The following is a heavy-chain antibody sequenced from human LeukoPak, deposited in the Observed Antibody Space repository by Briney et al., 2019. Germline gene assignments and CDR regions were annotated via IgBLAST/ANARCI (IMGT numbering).Heavy chain of an antibody. CDR3: AKDQSDITALDAFDI. D-gene: IGHD2-15*01. CDR1: GFTFRSYA. V-gene: IGHV3-23*01. CDR2: ISGSGGST. J-gene: IGHJ3*02. Sequence: GGSLRLSCAVSGFTFRSYAMSWVRQAPGKGLEWVSGISGSGGSTYYADSVKGRFTISRDNSKNTLYLQMNSLRAEDTAVYYCAKDQSDITALDAFDIWGQGTMVTVSS.